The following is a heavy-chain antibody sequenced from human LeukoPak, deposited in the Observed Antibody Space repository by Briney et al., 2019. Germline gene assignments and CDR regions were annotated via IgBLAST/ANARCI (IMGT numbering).Heavy chain of an antibody. CDR2: FDPEDGET. J-gene: IGHJ3*02. CDR1: GYTLTELS. Sequence: GASVKVSCKVSGYTLTELSMHWVRQAPGKGLEWMGGFDPEDGETIYAQKFQGRVTMTEDTSTDTAYMELSSLRSEDTAVYYCATDTLVGARVPGAFDIWGQGTMVTVSS. CDR3: ATDTLVGARVPGAFDI. V-gene: IGHV1-24*01. D-gene: IGHD1-26*01.